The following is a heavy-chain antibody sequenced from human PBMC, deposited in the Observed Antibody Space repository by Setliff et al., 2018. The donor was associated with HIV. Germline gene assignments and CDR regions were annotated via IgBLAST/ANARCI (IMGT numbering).Heavy chain of an antibody. V-gene: IGHV3-15*01. CDR2: IKSKTDGGTT. J-gene: IGHJ4*02. CDR1: GFTFTNAW. Sequence: GGSMRLSCAASGFTFTNAWMSWVRQGPGKGLEWVGRIKSKTDGGTTDYAAPVKGRFTISRDDSKNTLYLQMDSLRTEDTAVYYCYYDFGAGTYTPFWGQGTLVTVSS. D-gene: IGHD3-16*01. CDR3: YYDFGAGTYTPF.